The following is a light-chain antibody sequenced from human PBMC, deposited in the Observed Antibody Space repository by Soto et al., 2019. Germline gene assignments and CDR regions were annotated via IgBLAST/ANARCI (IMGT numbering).Light chain of an antibody. CDR1: QSVTGNY. CDR2: GAS. J-gene: IGKJ1*01. V-gene: IGKV3-20*01. Sequence: VLTQSPGTLSVSPGERVTVTCGASQSVTGNYLAWYQQKPGQAPRLLIYGASYRATGIPDRFSGSGSGTDFSLTISRLEPEDFAVYFCQKYCSAPPTFGQGTKVEMK. CDR3: QKYCSAPPT.